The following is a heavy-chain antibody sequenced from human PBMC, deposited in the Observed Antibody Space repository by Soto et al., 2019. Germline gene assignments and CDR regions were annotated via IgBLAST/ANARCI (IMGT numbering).Heavy chain of an antibody. V-gene: IGHV2-5*02. CDR2: IYWDDDK. Sequence: SGPTLVNPTQTLTLTCTFSGFSLSTSGVGVGWIRQPPGKALEWLALIYWDDDKRYSPSLTSRPTITKDTSKNQVVLTMTNMDPLDTATYYCAHVLVVVANYGMDVWGQGTTVTVSS. CDR3: AHVLVVVANYGMDV. CDR1: GFSLSTSGVG. J-gene: IGHJ6*02. D-gene: IGHD2-15*01.